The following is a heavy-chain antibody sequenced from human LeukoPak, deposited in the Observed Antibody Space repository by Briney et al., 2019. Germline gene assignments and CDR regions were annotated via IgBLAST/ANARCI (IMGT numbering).Heavy chain of an antibody. CDR2: ISGSGGST. V-gene: IGHV3-23*01. J-gene: IGHJ4*02. D-gene: IGHD3-9*01. CDR3: VKARYFDWELNFDY. Sequence: GGSLRLSCAASGFTFSSYEMNWVRQAPGKGLEWVSAISGSGGSTYYADSVKGRFTISRDNSKNTLYLQMNSLRAEDTAVYYCVKARYFDWELNFDYWGQGALVTVSS. CDR1: GFTFSSYE.